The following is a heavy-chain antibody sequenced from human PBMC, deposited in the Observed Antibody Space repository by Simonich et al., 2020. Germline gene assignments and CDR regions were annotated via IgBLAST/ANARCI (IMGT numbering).Heavy chain of an antibody. D-gene: IGHD6-13*01. V-gene: IGHV4-38-2*01. Sequence: QVQLQESGPGLVKHSETLSLTCAVSGYSISSGYYWGWIRQPPGKGLEWIGSIYHSGSTYYNPSLKSRVTISVDTSKNQFSLKLSSVTAADTAVYYCARVGYSNYYYYGMDVWGQGTTVTVSS. J-gene: IGHJ6*02. CDR2: IYHSGST. CDR3: ARVGYSNYYYYGMDV. CDR1: GYSISSGYY.